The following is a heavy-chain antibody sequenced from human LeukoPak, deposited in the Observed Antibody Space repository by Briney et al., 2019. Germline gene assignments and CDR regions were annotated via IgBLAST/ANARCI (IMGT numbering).Heavy chain of an antibody. J-gene: IGHJ3*02. D-gene: IGHD1-26*01. Sequence: SETLSLTCTVSGGSVAYYYGNWIRQTPGKGLEWIGYIYYTGITNYNPSLKSRATVSVDTSKNQFSLKLSSVTAADTAIYYCATFYSGSYSPAFDIWGQGTTVTVSS. CDR1: GGSVAYYY. CDR2: IYYTGIT. CDR3: ATFYSGSYSPAFDI. V-gene: IGHV4-59*02.